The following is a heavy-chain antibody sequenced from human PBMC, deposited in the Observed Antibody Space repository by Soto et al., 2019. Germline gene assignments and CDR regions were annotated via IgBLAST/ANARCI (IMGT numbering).Heavy chain of an antibody. CDR2: IYYSGST. V-gene: IGHV4-30-4*01. CDR1: GGSISSGDYC. D-gene: IGHD3-22*01. Sequence: SETLSLTCTVSGGSISSGDYCWSWIRQPPGKGLEWIGYIYYSGSTYYNPSLKSRVTISVDTSKNQFSLKLSSVTAADTAVYYCARAFYDSSGYYPWYFDYWGQGTLVTVSS. CDR3: ARAFYDSSGYYPWYFDY. J-gene: IGHJ4*02.